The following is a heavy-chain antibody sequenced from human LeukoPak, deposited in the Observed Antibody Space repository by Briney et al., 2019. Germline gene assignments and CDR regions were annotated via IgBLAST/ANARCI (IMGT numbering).Heavy chain of an antibody. J-gene: IGHJ4*02. Sequence: SETLSLTCTVSGGSISSSSYYWGWIRQPPGKGLEWIASIYYSGSTYYNPSLKSRVTISVDTSKNQFSLKLSSVTAADTAVYYCARYGQTAMVDYWGQGTLVTVSS. V-gene: IGHV4-39*01. CDR3: ARYGQTAMVDY. CDR1: GGSISSSSYY. CDR2: IYYSGST. D-gene: IGHD5-18*01.